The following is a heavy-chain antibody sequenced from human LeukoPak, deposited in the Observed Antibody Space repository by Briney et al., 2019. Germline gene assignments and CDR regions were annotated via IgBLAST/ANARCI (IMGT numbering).Heavy chain of an antibody. Sequence: GGSLRLSCAASGFTFSSYSMNWLRQAPGKGLEWVSSTTSGETYIYYADSVKGRFTISRDNAKNSLFLQVNSLRAEDTAVYYCARGVNYHGSGSYLRDWFDPWGQGTLVTVSS. CDR2: TTSGETYI. CDR1: GFTFSSYS. J-gene: IGHJ5*02. CDR3: ARGVNYHGSGSYLRDWFDP. V-gene: IGHV3-21*01. D-gene: IGHD3-10*01.